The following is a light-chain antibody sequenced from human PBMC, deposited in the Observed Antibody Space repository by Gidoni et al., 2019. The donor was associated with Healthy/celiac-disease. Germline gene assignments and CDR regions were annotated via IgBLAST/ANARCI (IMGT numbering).Light chain of an antibody. CDR3: MQALQTPWT. CDR1: QSLLHSNGYNY. CDR2: LGS. J-gene: IGKJ1*01. V-gene: IGKV2-28*01. Sequence: DIVMSQSPLPLPVTPGEPASISCRSSQSLLHSNGYNYLDWYLQKPGQSPQLLIYLGSNRASGVPDRFSGSGSGTDFTLKINRVEAEDVGVYYCMQALQTPWTFXQXTKVEIK.